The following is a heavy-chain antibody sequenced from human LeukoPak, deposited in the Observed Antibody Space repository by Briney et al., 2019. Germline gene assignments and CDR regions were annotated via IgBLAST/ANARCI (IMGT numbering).Heavy chain of an antibody. CDR1: GFTFDDYG. V-gene: IGHV3-7*01. Sequence: GGSLRLSCAASGFTFDDYGMSWVRQAPGKGLEWVANIKQDGSEKYYVDSVKGRFTISRDNAKNSLYLQMNSLRAEDTAVYYCARDYLRTTVTAPWYFDLWGRGTLVTVSS. CDR3: ARDYLRTTVTAPWYFDL. CDR2: IKQDGSEK. D-gene: IGHD4-17*01. J-gene: IGHJ2*01.